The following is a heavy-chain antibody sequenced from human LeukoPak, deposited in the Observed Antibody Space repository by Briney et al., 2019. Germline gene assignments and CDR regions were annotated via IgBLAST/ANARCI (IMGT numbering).Heavy chain of an antibody. J-gene: IGHJ4*02. Sequence: PGGSLRLSCAASGFTFSSYAMNWVRQAPGKGLEWVSGISASGGSTYYADSVKGRFTISRDNSKNTLYLQMNSLRAEDTAVYYCARDRAGCSSTSCYWSYWGQGTLVTVSS. V-gene: IGHV3-23*01. CDR2: ISASGGST. D-gene: IGHD2-2*01. CDR1: GFTFSSYA. CDR3: ARDRAGCSSTSCYWSY.